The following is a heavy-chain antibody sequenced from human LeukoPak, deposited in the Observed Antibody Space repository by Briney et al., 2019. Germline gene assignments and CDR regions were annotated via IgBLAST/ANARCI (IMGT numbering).Heavy chain of an antibody. CDR3: ARAYYYDSSGYFWAGY. CDR2: INSDDTST. D-gene: IGHD3-22*01. V-gene: IGHV3-74*01. CDR1: GFTFSSYW. Sequence: PGGSLRLSCAASGFTFSSYWMHWVRQAPGKGLVWVSRINSDDTSTAYADSVKGRFTISRGNAKNTLYLQMNSLRAEDTAVYYCARAYYYDSSGYFWAGYWGQGTLVTVSS. J-gene: IGHJ4*02.